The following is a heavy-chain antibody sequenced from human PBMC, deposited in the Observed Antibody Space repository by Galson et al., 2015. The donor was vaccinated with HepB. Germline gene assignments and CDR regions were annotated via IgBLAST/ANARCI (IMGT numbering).Heavy chain of an antibody. CDR2: ISSSSTYT. CDR1: GFTFSDYY. J-gene: IGHJ2*01. Sequence: SLRLSCAASGFTFSDYYMSWIRQAPGKGLEWVSYISSSSTYTNYADSVKGRFTISRDNAKNSLYLQMNSLRAEDTAVYYCARVPSGGSCDQCWYFDLWGRGTLVTVSS. CDR3: ARVPSGGSCDQCWYFDL. V-gene: IGHV3-11*06. D-gene: IGHD2-15*01.